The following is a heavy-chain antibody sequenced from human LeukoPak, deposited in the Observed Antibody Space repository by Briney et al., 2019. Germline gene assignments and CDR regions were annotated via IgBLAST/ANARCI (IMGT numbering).Heavy chain of an antibody. CDR2: INHSGST. CDR3: ARGRYCSGGSCYSVYDY. Sequence: PSETLSLTCAVNGGSFSGYYWSWIRQPPGKGVEWIGEINHSGSTNNNPSLKSRVTISVDTSKNQFSLKLSSVTAADTAVYYCARGRYCSGGSCYSVYDYWGQGTLVTVSS. J-gene: IGHJ4*02. D-gene: IGHD2-15*01. V-gene: IGHV4-34*01. CDR1: GGSFSGYY.